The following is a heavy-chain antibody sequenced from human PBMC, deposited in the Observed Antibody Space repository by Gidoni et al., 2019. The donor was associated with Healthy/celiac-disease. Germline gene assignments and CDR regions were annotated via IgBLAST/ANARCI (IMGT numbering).Heavy chain of an antibody. J-gene: IGHJ4*02. Sequence: EVQLVESGGGLVKPGGSLRLSCAASGFTFRSYSMNWVRQAPGKGLEWVSSISSSSSYIYYADSVKGRFTISRDNAKNSLYLQINSLRAEDTAVYYCARDYEAAYCGGDCYSGFDYWGQGTLVTVSS. CDR3: ARDYEAAYCGGDCYSGFDY. CDR1: GFTFRSYS. CDR2: ISSSSSYI. V-gene: IGHV3-21*01. D-gene: IGHD2-21*01.